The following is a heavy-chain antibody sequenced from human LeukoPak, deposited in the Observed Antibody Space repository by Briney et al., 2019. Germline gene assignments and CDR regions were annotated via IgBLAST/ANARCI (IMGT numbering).Heavy chain of an antibody. D-gene: IGHD1-26*01. CDR2: INEDGSIT. J-gene: IGHJ4*02. CDR1: GFAFRTYW. V-gene: IGHV3-74*01. CDR3: GRDLGGRSGY. Sequence: GGSLRLSCAVSGFAFRTYWMHWVRQVPGEGLVWVSRINEDGSITNYADSVKGRFSISRDNAKNTLYLQMNSLRAEDTAVYYCGRDLGGRSGYWGQGTLVTVSS.